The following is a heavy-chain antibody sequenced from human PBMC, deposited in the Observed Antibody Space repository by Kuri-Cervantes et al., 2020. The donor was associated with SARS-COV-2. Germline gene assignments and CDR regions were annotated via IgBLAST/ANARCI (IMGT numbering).Heavy chain of an antibody. Sequence: SDTLSLTCSVSGGSISSNNYYWGWIRQPPGKGLEWIGSIYYSGSTYYNPSLKSRVTISVDTSKNQFSLKLSSVTAADTAVYYCARDYGASGYNWFDPWGQGTLVTVSS. J-gene: IGHJ5*02. D-gene: IGHD3-10*01. CDR2: IYYSGST. CDR3: ARDYGASGYNWFDP. CDR1: GGSISSNNYY. V-gene: IGHV4-39*07.